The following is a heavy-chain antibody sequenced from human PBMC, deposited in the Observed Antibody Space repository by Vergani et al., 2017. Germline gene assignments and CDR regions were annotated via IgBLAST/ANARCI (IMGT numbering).Heavy chain of an antibody. V-gene: IGHV3-21*01. CDR3: ARGNRAYYDFWSGYYDWFDP. Sequence: VQLVESGGGVVQPGRSLRLSCAASGFTFSSYAMHWVRQAPGKGLEWVSSISSSSSYIYYADSVKGRFTISRDNAKNSLYLQMNSLRAEDTAVYYCARGNRAYYDFWSGYYDWFDPWGQGTLVTVSS. J-gene: IGHJ5*02. CDR2: ISSSSSYI. CDR1: GFTFSSYA. D-gene: IGHD3-3*01.